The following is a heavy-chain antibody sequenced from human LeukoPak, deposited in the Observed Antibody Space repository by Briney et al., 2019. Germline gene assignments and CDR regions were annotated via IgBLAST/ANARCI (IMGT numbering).Heavy chain of an antibody. D-gene: IGHD2-21*02. J-gene: IGHJ4*02. CDR3: AKDLVSNCGGDCYPYYFDY. CDR2: ISSSSSYI. V-gene: IGHV3-21*01. Sequence: PGGSLSLSCAASGFTFSSYSMNWVRQAPGKGLEWVSSISSSSSYIYYADSVKGRFTISRDNAKNSLYLQMNSLRAEDTAVYYCAKDLVSNCGGDCYPYYFDYWGQGTLVTVSS. CDR1: GFTFSSYS.